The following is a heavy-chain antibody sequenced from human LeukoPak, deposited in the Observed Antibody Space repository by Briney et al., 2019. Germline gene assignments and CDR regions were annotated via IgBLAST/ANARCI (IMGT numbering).Heavy chain of an antibody. CDR3: ASDLGIAAAGTDY. J-gene: IGHJ4*02. CDR1: GGTFSSYA. CDR2: IIPIFGTA. Sequence: ASVKVSCKASGGTFSSYAISWVRQAPGQGLEWMGGIIPIFGTANYAQKFQGRVTITADKSTSTAYMELSSLRSDDTAVYYCASDLGIAAAGTDYWGQGTLVTVSS. V-gene: IGHV1-69*06. D-gene: IGHD6-13*01.